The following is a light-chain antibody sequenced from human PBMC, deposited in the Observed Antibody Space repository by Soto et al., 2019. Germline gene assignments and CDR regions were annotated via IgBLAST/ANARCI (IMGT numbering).Light chain of an antibody. CDR1: RSVRTDY. V-gene: IGKV3-15*01. J-gene: IGKJ1*01. Sequence: ENLLTQSPATQSLSPVERATLSCRASRSVRTDYLAWYQQKPGQAPRLLVYVASTRATTIPARFSGSGSGTEFTLSISSLQSEDFAVYYCQQYNNWPRTFGQGTKVDIK. CDR3: QQYNNWPRT. CDR2: VAS.